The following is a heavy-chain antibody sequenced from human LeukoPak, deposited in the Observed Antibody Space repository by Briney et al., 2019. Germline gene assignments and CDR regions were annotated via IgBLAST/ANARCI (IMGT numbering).Heavy chain of an antibody. CDR1: GGSFSGYY. Sequence: SETLSLTCAVYGGSFSGYYWSWIRQPPGKGLEWIGEINHSRSTNYNPSLKSRVTISVDTSKNQFSLKLSSVTAADTAVYYCARGAEWGSGSYSRGNFDYWGQGTLVTVSS. V-gene: IGHV4-34*01. D-gene: IGHD3-10*01. CDR3: ARGAEWGSGSYSRGNFDY. J-gene: IGHJ4*02. CDR2: INHSRST.